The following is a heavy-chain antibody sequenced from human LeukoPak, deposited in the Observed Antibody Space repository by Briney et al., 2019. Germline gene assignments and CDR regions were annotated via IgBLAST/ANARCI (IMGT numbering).Heavy chain of an antibody. CDR3: ARDKYYYDSSGSHLDY. V-gene: IGHV1-2*02. Sequence: ASVKVSCKASGYTFTSYAISWVRQAPGQGLEWMGWINPNSGGTNYAQKFQGRVTMTRDTSISTAYMELSRLRSDDTAVYYCARDKYYYDSSGSHLDYWGQGTLVTVSS. CDR2: INPNSGGT. D-gene: IGHD3-22*01. CDR1: GYTFTSYA. J-gene: IGHJ4*02.